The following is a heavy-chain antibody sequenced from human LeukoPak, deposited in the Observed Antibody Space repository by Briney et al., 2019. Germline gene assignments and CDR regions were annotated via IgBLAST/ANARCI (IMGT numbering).Heavy chain of an antibody. V-gene: IGHV3-30-3*01. J-gene: IGHJ4*02. CDR1: GFTFSSYA. Sequence: PGGSLRLSCAASGFTFSSYAMHWVRQAPGKGLERVAVISYDGSNKYYADSVKGRFTISRDNSKNTLYLQMNSLRAEDTAVYYCARAAAAFQYYYDSSGYGHFDYWGQGTLVTVSS. D-gene: IGHD3-22*01. CDR2: ISYDGSNK. CDR3: ARAAAAFQYYYDSSGYGHFDY.